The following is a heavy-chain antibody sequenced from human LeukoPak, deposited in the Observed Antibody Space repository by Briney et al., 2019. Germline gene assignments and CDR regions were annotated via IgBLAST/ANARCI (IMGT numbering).Heavy chain of an antibody. CDR2: ISSSSSYI. V-gene: IGHV3-21*01. D-gene: IGHD6-6*01. Sequence: PGGSLRLSCAVSGFTFSSYSMNWVRQAPGKGLEWVSSISSSSSYIYYADSVKGRFTISRDNAKNSLYLQMNSLRAEDTAVYYCARVLTEYSSSFHYWGREPWSPSP. J-gene: IGHJ4*02. CDR1: GFTFSSYS. CDR3: ARVLTEYSSSFHY.